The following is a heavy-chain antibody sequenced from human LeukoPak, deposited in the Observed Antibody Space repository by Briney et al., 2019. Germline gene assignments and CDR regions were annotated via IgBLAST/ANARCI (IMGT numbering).Heavy chain of an antibody. V-gene: IGHV3-30-3*01. CDR2: ISYDGSNK. J-gene: IGHJ3*02. Sequence: AGGSLRLSCAASGFTFSSYAMHWVRQAPGKGLEWVAVISYDGSNKYYADSVKGRFTISRDNSKNTLYLQMNSLRAEDTAVYYCARDPKFFTVTYLGAFDIWGQGTMVTVSS. CDR3: ARDPKFFTVTYLGAFDI. CDR1: GFTFSSYA. D-gene: IGHD4-17*01.